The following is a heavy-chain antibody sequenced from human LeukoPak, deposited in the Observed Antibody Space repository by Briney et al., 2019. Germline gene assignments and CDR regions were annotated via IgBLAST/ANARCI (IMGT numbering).Heavy chain of an antibody. Sequence: GGSLRLSCAASGFTFRSFAMMWFRQAPGKGLEWVSAISGSGVDIYYADSVKVRFTISRDNSKNTLFLQMNSLRVEDTAVYYCASRHPDIASPWGQGTLVTVSS. D-gene: IGHD5-12*01. J-gene: IGHJ5*02. V-gene: IGHV3-23*01. CDR2: ISGSGVDI. CDR1: GFTFRSFA. CDR3: ASRHPDIASP.